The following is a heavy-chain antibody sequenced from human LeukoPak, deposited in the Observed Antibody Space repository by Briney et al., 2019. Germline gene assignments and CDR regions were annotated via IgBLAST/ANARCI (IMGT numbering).Heavy chain of an antibody. D-gene: IGHD2-15*01. J-gene: IGHJ1*01. V-gene: IGHV4-34*01. CDR3: ARGPRYCSGGSCYFWYFQH. CDR2: INHSGST. Sequence: SETLSLTCAVYGGSFSGYYWSWIRQPPGKGLEWVGSINHSGSTNYNPSLKSRVTISVDTSKNQFSLKLSSVTAADTAVYYCARGPRYCSGGSCYFWYFQHWGQGTLVTVSS. CDR1: GGSFSGYY.